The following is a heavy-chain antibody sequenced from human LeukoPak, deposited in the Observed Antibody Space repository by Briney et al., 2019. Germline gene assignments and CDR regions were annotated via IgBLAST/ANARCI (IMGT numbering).Heavy chain of an antibody. D-gene: IGHD3-22*01. V-gene: IGHV4-38-2*02. CDR3: ARGLTYYYDSSGSSIWFDP. CDR2: IYHSGST. CDR1: GYSISSGYY. J-gene: IGHJ5*02. Sequence: SETLSLTCTVSGYSISSGYYWGWIRQPPGKGLEWIGSIYHSGSTYYNPSLKSRVTISVDTSKNQFSLKLSSVTAADTAVYYCARGLTYYYDSSGSSIWFDPWGQGTLVTVSS.